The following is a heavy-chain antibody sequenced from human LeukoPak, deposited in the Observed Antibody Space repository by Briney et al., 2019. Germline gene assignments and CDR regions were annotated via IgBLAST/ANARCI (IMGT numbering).Heavy chain of an antibody. Sequence: GASVKVSCKASGYTFAKFYIHWVRQAPGQGLEWMGIINPSGGTTSYAQKFQGRVTMTRDTSTSTVYMELSSLRSEDTAVYYCARGKVVTMVRGVIITYFDYWGQGTLVTVSS. D-gene: IGHD3-10*01. CDR3: ARGKVVTMVRGVIITYFDY. V-gene: IGHV1-46*01. CDR1: GYTFAKFY. J-gene: IGHJ4*02. CDR2: INPSGGTT.